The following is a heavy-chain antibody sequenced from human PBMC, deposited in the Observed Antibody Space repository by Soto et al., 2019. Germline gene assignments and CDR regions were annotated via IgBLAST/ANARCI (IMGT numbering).Heavy chain of an antibody. D-gene: IGHD3-22*01. V-gene: IGHV4-34*01. J-gene: IGHJ6*02. Sequence: SETLSLTCAVYGGSFSGYYWSWIRQPPGKGLEWIGEINHSGSTNYNPSLKSRVTISVDTSKNQFSLKLSSVTAADTAVYYCARAHLGYPRYYYYYGMDVWGQGTTVTVSS. CDR2: INHSGST. CDR3: ARAHLGYPRYYYYYGMDV. CDR1: GGSFSGYY.